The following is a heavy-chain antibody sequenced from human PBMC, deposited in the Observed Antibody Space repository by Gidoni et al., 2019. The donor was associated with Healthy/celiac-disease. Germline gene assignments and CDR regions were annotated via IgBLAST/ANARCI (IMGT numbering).Heavy chain of an antibody. J-gene: IGHJ6*02. Sequence: QVQLVQSGAEVKKPGASVKVSCKASGYPFTSYYMHWVRQAPGQGLEWMGIINPSGGSTSYAQKFQGRVTMTRDTSTSTVYMELSSLRSEDTAVYYCARDRNPIDGMDVWGQGTTVTVSS. V-gene: IGHV1-46*01. CDR3: ARDRNPIDGMDV. CDR2: INPSGGST. CDR1: GYPFTSYY.